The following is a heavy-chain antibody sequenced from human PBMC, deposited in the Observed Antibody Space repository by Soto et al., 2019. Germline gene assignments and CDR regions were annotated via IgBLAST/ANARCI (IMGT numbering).Heavy chain of an antibody. CDR3: ARDNGVDTAMLPP. CDR1: GFTFSSYG. D-gene: IGHD5-18*01. J-gene: IGHJ5*02. Sequence: QVHLVECGGGVVQPGRSLRLSCAASGFTFSSYGMHWVRQAPGKGLEWVAVIWYDGSNKYYADSVKGRFTISRDNSRNTLYLQMNSLRAEDTAVYYCARDNGVDTAMLPPWGQGTLVTVSS. V-gene: IGHV3-33*01. CDR2: IWYDGSNK.